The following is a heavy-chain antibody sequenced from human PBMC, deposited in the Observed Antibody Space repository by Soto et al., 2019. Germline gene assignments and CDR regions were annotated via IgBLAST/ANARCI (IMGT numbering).Heavy chain of an antibody. Sequence: EVRLLESGGGLVQPGGSLRLSCAASGFTPRNYAMSWVRQAPGKGLEWVSAVSGSGGTTYYAESVKGRFTISRDNSKNTLYLRMSSLRAEDTAIYYCAKFQTIALAGFFDYWGQGILVTVSS. J-gene: IGHJ4*02. CDR3: AKFQTIALAGFFDY. CDR1: GFTPRNYA. CDR2: VSGSGGTT. V-gene: IGHV3-23*01. D-gene: IGHD6-19*01.